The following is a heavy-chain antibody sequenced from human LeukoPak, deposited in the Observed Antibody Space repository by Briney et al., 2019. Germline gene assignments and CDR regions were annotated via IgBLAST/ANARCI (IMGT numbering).Heavy chain of an antibody. CDR3: AKDQAYDSSGYYVPVLFDY. V-gene: IGHV3-23*01. Sequence: PGGSLRLSCAASGFTFSSYAMSWVRQAPGKGLEWVSAISGSGGSTYYADSVKGRFTISRDNSKNTLYLQMNSLRAEDTAVYYCAKDQAYDSSGYYVPVLFDYWGQGTLVTVSS. J-gene: IGHJ4*02. CDR1: GFTFSSYA. D-gene: IGHD3-22*01. CDR2: ISGSGGST.